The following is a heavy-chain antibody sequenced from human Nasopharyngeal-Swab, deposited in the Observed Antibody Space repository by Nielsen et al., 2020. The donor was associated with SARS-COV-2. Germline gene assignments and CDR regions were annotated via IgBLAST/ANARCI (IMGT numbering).Heavy chain of an antibody. Sequence: GESLKISCAASGFTFSSYAMHWVRQAPGKGLEWVAVISYDGSNKYYADSVKGRFTISRDNSKNTLYLQMSSLRSEDTAVYYCATTPRRFLEWFLFDYWGQGTLVTVSS. CDR3: ATTPRRFLEWFLFDY. D-gene: IGHD3-3*01. V-gene: IGHV3-30*04. J-gene: IGHJ4*02. CDR2: ISYDGSNK. CDR1: GFTFSSYA.